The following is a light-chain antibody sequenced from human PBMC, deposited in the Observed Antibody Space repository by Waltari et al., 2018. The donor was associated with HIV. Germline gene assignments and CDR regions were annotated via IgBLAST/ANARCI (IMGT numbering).Light chain of an antibody. CDR2: EDI. CDR1: TLPKKY. Sequence: SYELTQPPSVSVSPGQTARNTCSGDTLPKKYANWYQQKSGQAPVLVIYEDIKRPSGIPERFSGSSSGTMAILTISGAQVEDEADYYCYSTESSGTHRVFGGGTKLTVL. CDR3: YSTESSGTHRV. J-gene: IGLJ3*02. V-gene: IGLV3-10*01.